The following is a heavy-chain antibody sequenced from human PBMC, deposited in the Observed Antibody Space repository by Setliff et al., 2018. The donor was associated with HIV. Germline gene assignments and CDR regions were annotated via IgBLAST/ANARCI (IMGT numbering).Heavy chain of an antibody. CDR2: IFHSGST. V-gene: IGHV4-4*02. D-gene: IGHD1-26*01. J-gene: IGHJ4*02. CDR1: GVSICSNW. Sequence: KPSETLSLTCAVSGVSICSNWWSWVRQPPGKGLEWIGEIFHSGSTNDNPSLKSRLTISVDKSKNQFSLKLSSVTAADTAVYYCARVGESGSYRHFDYWGQGSLVTVSS. CDR3: ARVGESGSYRHFDY.